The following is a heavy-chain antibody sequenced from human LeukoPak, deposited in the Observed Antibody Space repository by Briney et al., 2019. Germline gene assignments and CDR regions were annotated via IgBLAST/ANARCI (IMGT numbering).Heavy chain of an antibody. J-gene: IGHJ3*02. V-gene: IGHV4-4*07. CDR1: GGSISSYY. CDR2: IYTSGST. CDR3: ARDPPEYYDFWSGYDDAFDI. Sequence: SETLSLTCTVSGGSISSYYWSWIRQPAGKGLEWIGRIYTSGSTNYNPSLKSRVTMSVDTSKNQFSLKLSSVTAADTAVYYCARDPPEYYDFWSGYDDAFDIWGQGTMVTVSS. D-gene: IGHD3-3*01.